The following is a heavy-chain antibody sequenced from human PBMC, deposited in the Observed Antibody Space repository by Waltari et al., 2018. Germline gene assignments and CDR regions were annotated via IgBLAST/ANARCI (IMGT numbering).Heavy chain of an antibody. CDR2: ISYDGTNK. D-gene: IGHD1-1*01. CDR3: ARDPGGSILELDY. J-gene: IGHJ4*02. Sequence: QVQLVESGGGVVQPGRSLRLSCAASGFSFGGYAMYWVRQAPGKGLEWGAFISYDGTNKYYVDSVKVRFIISRDNSKNTLYLQMNSLRVEDTAVYYCARDPGGSILELDYWGQGTLVTVSS. CDR1: GFSFGGYA. V-gene: IGHV3-30-3*01.